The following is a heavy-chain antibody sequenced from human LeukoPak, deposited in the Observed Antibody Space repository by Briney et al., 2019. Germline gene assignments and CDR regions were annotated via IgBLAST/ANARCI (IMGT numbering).Heavy chain of an antibody. D-gene: IGHD3-16*01. V-gene: IGHV4-4*07. J-gene: IGHJ4*02. CDR1: GGSISSYY. CDR3: ARYGLAGYYFDY. Sequence: SETLSLTCTVSGGSISSYYWSWIRQPAGKGLEWIGRIYTSGSTNYNPSLKSRVTISVDTSKNQFSLKLSSVSAADTAVYYCARYGLAGYYFDYWGQGTLVTVSS. CDR2: IYTSGST.